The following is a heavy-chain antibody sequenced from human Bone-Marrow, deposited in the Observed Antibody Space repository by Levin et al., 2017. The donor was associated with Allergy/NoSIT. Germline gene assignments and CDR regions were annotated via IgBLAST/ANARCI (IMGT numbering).Heavy chain of an antibody. D-gene: IGHD2-21*01. Sequence: ASVKVSCKASGGTFRSNGINWVRLAPGQGPEWMGGIIPLFKTPNYAQKFQGRVTITADEFTSTVYMELSSLRSEDTAVYYCARSSLPLAVNNWFDSWGQGTLVTVSS. CDR2: IIPLFKTP. CDR3: ARSSLPLAVNNWFDS. V-gene: IGHV1-69*13. CDR1: GGTFRSNG. J-gene: IGHJ5*01.